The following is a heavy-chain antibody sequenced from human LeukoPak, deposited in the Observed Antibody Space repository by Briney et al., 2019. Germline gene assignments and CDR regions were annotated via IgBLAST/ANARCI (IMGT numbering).Heavy chain of an antibody. CDR3: ARGYSGNWFDR. CDR1: GFTFSSYA. D-gene: IGHD5-12*01. J-gene: IGHJ5*02. V-gene: IGHV3-64*01. Sequence: GGSLRLSCAASGFTFSSYAMHWVRQAPGKGLEYVSAISSNGGSTYYANSVKGRFTISRDNSKNTLYLQMGSLRAEDMAVYYCARGYSGNWFDRWGQGTLVTVSS. CDR2: ISSNGGST.